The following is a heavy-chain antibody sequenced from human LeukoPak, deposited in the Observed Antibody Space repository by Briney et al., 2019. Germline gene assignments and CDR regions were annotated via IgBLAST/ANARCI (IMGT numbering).Heavy chain of an antibody. D-gene: IGHD6-19*01. J-gene: IGHJ6*02. CDR1: GYTFTSYG. V-gene: IGHV1-18*01. CDR3: ARDGEQWLDYYYYGMDV. CDR2: ISAYNGNT. Sequence: GASVKVSCKASGYTFTSYGISWVRQAPGQGLEWMGWISAYNGNTNYAQKLQGRVTMITDTSTSTAYMELRSLRSDDTAVYYCARDGEQWLDYYYYGMDVWGQGTTVTVSS.